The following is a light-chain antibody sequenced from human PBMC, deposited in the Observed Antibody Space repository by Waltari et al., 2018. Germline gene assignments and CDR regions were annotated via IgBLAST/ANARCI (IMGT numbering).Light chain of an antibody. CDR1: MSC. CDR2: WAS. CDR3: QQYYSFPGT. Sequence: MSCVAWYQQKAGQAPQVVIYWASTRATGVPDRFSGSGSGTDFSLTISRLEAEDLAVYYCQQYYSFPGTFGQGTKVEIK. V-gene: IGKV4-1*01. J-gene: IGKJ1*01.